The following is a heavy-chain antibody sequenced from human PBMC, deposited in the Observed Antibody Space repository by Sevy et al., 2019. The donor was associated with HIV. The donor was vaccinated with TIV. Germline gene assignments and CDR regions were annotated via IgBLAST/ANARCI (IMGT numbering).Heavy chain of an antibody. V-gene: IGHV3-15*01. Sequence: GGSLRLSCAASGFTFSKAWMTWVRQAPGKGLEWVGRIKSRADGGKTYYAAPVKGRFSISRDDSKNTLYLQMNSLKIEDTSVYYCTTKGDFWSGYQFFEYWGQGTLVTVSS. CDR2: IKSRADGGKT. D-gene: IGHD3-3*01. CDR3: TTKGDFWSGYQFFEY. J-gene: IGHJ4*02. CDR1: GFTFSKAW.